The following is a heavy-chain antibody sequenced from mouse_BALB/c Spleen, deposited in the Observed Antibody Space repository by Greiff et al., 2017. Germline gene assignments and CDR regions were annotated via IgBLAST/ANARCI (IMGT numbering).Heavy chain of an antibody. CDR1: GYTFTSYW. J-gene: IGHJ1*01. D-gene: IGHD1-1*01. CDR3: ARSHYGSSWYFDV. Sequence: QVQLQQPGAELVKPGPSVKLSCKASGYTFTSYWMHWVKQRPGQGLEWIGEIDPSDSYTNYNQKFKGKATLTVDKSSSTAYMQLSSLTSEDSAVYYCARSHYGSSWYFDVWGAGTTVTVSS. CDR2: IDPSDSYT. V-gene: IGHV1-69*02.